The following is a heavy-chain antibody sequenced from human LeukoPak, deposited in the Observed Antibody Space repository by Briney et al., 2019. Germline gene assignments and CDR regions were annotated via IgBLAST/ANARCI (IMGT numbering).Heavy chain of an antibody. J-gene: IGHJ4*02. Sequence: GVSLRLSCAASGFTVSSNYMSWVRQAPGKGLEWVSLIYGGGSTYYADSVKGRFAISRDNSRNTLFLQMNSLRADDTAVYYCGRDLFMIVVPGQNVLDYWGQGTLVTVS. CDR3: GRDLFMIVVPGQNVLDY. D-gene: IGHD3-22*01. CDR2: IYGGGST. V-gene: IGHV3-66*01. CDR1: GFTVSSNY.